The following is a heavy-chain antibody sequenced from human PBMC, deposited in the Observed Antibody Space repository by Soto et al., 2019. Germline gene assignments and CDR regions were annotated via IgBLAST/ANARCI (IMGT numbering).Heavy chain of an antibody. Sequence: SETLSLTCSVSGDSISTVDYFWAWIRQPPGQALEYIGYIYKSTTTYYNPSFESRVAISLDTSKSQFSLNVTSVTAADTAVYFCARGRYCLTGRCFPNWFDSWGQGTPVTVSS. J-gene: IGHJ5*01. CDR2: IYKSTTT. CDR3: ARGRYCLTGRCFPNWFDS. V-gene: IGHV4-30-4*01. D-gene: IGHD2-15*01. CDR1: GDSISTVDYF.